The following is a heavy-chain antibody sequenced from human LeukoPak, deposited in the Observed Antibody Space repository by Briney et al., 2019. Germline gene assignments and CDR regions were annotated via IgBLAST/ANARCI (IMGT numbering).Heavy chain of an antibody. J-gene: IGHJ4*02. V-gene: IGHV3-21*01. CDR2: ISSSSSYI. D-gene: IGHD1-7*01. Sequence: GGSLRLSCAASGFTFSSYSMNWVRQAPGKGLEWVSSISSSSSYIYYADSVEGRFTISRDNAKNSLYLQMNSLRAEDTAVYYCAREAGITGTYNPSFDYWGQGTLVTVSS. CDR1: GFTFSSYS. CDR3: AREAGITGTYNPSFDY.